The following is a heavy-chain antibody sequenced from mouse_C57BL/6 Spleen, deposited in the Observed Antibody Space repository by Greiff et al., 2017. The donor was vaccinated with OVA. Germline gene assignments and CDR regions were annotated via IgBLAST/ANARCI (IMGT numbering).Heavy chain of an antibody. D-gene: IGHD3-2*02. CDR3: ARGDSSGYVRFAY. CDR2: IDPSDSYT. CDR1: GYTFTSYW. J-gene: IGHJ3*01. Sequence: VQLQQPGAELVKPGASVKLSCKASGYTFTSYWMQWVKQRPGQGLEWIGEIDPSDSYTNYNQKFKGKATLTVDTSSSTAYMQLSSLTSEDSAVYYCARGDSSGYVRFAYWGQGTLVTVSA. V-gene: IGHV1-50*01.